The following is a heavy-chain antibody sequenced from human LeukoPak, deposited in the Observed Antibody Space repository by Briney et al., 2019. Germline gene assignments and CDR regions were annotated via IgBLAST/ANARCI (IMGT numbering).Heavy chain of an antibody. CDR1: GFTFDDYA. D-gene: IGHD5-18*01. CDR2: ISWNSGSI. Sequence: GRSLRLSCAASGFTFDDYAMHWVRQAPGKGLEWVSGISWNSGSIGYADSVKGRFTISRDNAKNSLYLQMNSLRAEDTALYYCAKDMADTAMVSFDHWGQGTLVTVSS. CDR3: AKDMADTAMVSFDH. J-gene: IGHJ4*02. V-gene: IGHV3-9*01.